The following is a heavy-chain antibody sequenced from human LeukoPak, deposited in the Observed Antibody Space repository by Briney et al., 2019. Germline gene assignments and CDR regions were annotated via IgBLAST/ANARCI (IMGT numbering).Heavy chain of an antibody. CDR3: ARGDGHSRWYAGYYFDY. D-gene: IGHD6-13*01. CDR1: GGSISSSSYY. V-gene: IGHV4-39*01. J-gene: IGHJ4*02. Sequence: SETLSLTCTVSGGSISSSSYYWGGIPQPPGKGLEGFVRIYDSGSTYYNPSLKSRVTISVDTSKNQFSLKLSSVTAADTAVYYCARGDGHSRWYAGYYFDYWGQGTLVTVSS. CDR2: IYDSGST.